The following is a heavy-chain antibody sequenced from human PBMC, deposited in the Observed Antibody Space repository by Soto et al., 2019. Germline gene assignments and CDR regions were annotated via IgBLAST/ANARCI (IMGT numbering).Heavy chain of an antibody. D-gene: IGHD3-10*01. J-gene: IGHJ4*02. CDR2: INPILSMS. Sequence: QVQLMRSGAEVKKPGSSVRVSCKASGDTFTFYSINWVRQAPGLGLEWMGRINPILSMSNYAQRFQGRVTMTADKSTSTAYMELSSLRSEDTAMYYCASSYGSGYRAFDYWGQGALVTVSS. CDR1: GDTFTFYS. V-gene: IGHV1-69*02. CDR3: ASSYGSGYRAFDY.